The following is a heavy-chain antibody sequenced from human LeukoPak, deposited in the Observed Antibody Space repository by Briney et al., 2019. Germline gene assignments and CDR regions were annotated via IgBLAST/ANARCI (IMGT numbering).Heavy chain of an antibody. V-gene: IGHV6-1*01. CDR3: ARXPVGGXTIFDS. D-gene: IGHD3-16*01. CDR2: TYFRSKWYY. CDR1: GDSVSSDSAA. J-gene: IGHJ4*02. Sequence: QTLSLTRAISGDSVSSDSAAWNWIRQSPSRGLEWLARTYFRSKWYYEYALAVKGRITINPDTSKNQFSLQLNSVTPEDTAVYFCARXPVGGXTIFDSWGQXXLXTXSS.